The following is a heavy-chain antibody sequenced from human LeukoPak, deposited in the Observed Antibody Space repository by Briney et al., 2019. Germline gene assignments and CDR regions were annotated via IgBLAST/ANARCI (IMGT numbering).Heavy chain of an antibody. CDR3: AELGITMIGGV. V-gene: IGHV3-48*04. CDR2: ISWNSGSI. Sequence: GGSLRLSCAASGFTVSSNYMIWVRQAPGKGLEWVSGISWNSGSIGYADSVKGRFTISRDNAKNSLYLQMNSLRAEDTAVYYCAELGITMIGGVWGKGTTVTISS. D-gene: IGHD3-10*02. J-gene: IGHJ6*04. CDR1: GFTVSSNY.